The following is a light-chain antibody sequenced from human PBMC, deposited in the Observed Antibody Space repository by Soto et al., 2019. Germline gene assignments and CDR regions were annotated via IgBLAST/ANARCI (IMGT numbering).Light chain of an antibody. CDR3: CSYVGSNIFYV. CDR2: EVT. J-gene: IGLJ1*01. CDR1: NSDLGTYNL. Sequence: QSVLTQPDSVSGSPGQSITISCTGTNSDLGTYNLVSWYQQHPGKAPKTIIYEVTKRPSGVSKRFSGSKSGNTASLTISGLQAEDEADYYCCSYVGSNIFYVFGTGTKVTVL. V-gene: IGLV2-23*02.